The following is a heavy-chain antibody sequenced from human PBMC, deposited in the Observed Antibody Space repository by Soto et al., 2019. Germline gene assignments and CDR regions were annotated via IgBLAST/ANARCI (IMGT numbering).Heavy chain of an antibody. V-gene: IGHV3-7*05. D-gene: IGHD3-10*01. Sequence: GGSLRLSCAASGFTFSSYWMSWVRQAPGKGLEWVANIKQDGSEKYYVDSVKGRFTISRDNAKNSLYLQMNSLSAEDTAVYYFAREKRCCYYVLGSYYNRRVYYYYGMDVWGQGPTVTVSS. CDR3: AREKRCCYYVLGSYYNRRVYYYYGMDV. J-gene: IGHJ6*02. CDR2: IKQDGSEK. CDR1: GFTFSSYW.